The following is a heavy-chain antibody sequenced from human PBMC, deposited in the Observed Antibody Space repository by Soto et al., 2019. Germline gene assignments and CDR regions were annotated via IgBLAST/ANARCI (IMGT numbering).Heavy chain of an antibody. J-gene: IGHJ6*02. CDR1: GFMFSSYE. Sequence: LRLSCTASGFMFSSYEMNWVRQAPGKGLEWVSYIDGSGYTVYYADSVKGRFAISRDNAKNVLYLQMNSLRAEDTAVYYCARDRRYYDSSGLTRLFYYYGMDVWGQGTTVTVSS. CDR2: IDGSGYTV. CDR3: ARDRRYYDSSGLTRLFYYYGMDV. V-gene: IGHV3-48*03. D-gene: IGHD3-22*01.